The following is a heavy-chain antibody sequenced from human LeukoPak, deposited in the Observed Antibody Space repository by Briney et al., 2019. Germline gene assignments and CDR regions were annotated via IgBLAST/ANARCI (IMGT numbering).Heavy chain of an antibody. CDR3: ATRGYYDSSETGWFDP. V-gene: IGHV1-46*01. Sequence: ASVKVSCKASGYTFTSYYMHWVRQAPGQGLEWMGIINPSGGSTSYAQKFQGRVTMTEDTSTDTAYMELSSLRSEDTAVYYCATRGYYDSSETGWFDPWGQGTLVTVSS. J-gene: IGHJ5*02. D-gene: IGHD3-22*01. CDR2: INPSGGST. CDR1: GYTFTSYY.